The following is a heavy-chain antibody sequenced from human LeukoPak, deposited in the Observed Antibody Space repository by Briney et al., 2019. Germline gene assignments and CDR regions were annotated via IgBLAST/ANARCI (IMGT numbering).Heavy chain of an antibody. Sequence: PSETLSLTCTVSGGSISSSSYYWGWIRQPPGKGLEWIGSLYYSGSTYYNPSLKSRVTISVDTSKNQFSLKLNSVTAADTAVYYCARHDAVGSGWSPFDYWGQGTLVTVSS. J-gene: IGHJ4*02. V-gene: IGHV4-39*01. CDR3: ARHDAVGSGWSPFDY. CDR2: LYYSGST. D-gene: IGHD6-19*01. CDR1: GGSISSSSYY.